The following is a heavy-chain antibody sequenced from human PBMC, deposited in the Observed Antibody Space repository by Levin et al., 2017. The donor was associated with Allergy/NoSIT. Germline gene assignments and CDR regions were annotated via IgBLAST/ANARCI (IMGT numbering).Heavy chain of an antibody. CDR3: ARDSVAGAFDI. CDR2: ISYDGSNK. D-gene: IGHD6-19*01. CDR1: GFTFSSYA. Sequence: SGGSLRLSCAASGFTFSSYAMHWVRQAPGKGLEWVAVISYDGSNKYYADSVKGRFTISRDNSKNTLYLQMNSLRAEDTAVYYCARDSVAGAFDIWGQGTMVTVSS. V-gene: IGHV3-30*04. J-gene: IGHJ3*02.